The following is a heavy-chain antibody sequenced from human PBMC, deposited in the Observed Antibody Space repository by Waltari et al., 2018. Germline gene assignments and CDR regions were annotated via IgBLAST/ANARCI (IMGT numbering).Heavy chain of an antibody. CDR2: INHSGST. Sequence: QVQLQQWGAGLLKPSETLSLTSAVYGGSFSGYYWSWSRQPPGKGLEWIGEINHSGSTNYNPSLKSRVTISVDTSKNQFSLKLSSVTAADTAVYYCARGRGKAHKGFDYWGQGTLVTVSS. CDR1: GGSFSGYY. J-gene: IGHJ4*02. V-gene: IGHV4-34*01. CDR3: ARGRGKAHKGFDY.